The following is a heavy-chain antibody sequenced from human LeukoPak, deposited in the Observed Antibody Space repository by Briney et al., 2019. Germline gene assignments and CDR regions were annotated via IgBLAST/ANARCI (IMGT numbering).Heavy chain of an antibody. Sequence: SETLSLTCTVSGGSISGYYWSWIRQPPGKALKWIGYIYSSGATNSNPSLKSRVTISVDSSKNQFSLKLTSVTAADTAVYYCARRFDTSGWVDYWGQGTLVTVSS. J-gene: IGHJ4*02. CDR1: GGSISGYY. CDR2: IYSSGAT. D-gene: IGHD6-19*01. CDR3: ARRFDTSGWVDY. V-gene: IGHV4-4*09.